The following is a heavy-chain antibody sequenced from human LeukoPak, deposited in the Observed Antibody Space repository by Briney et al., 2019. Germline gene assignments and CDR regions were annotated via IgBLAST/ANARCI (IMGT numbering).Heavy chain of an antibody. CDR2: INPNSGGT. CDR3: ARGPFWSGYLFDY. V-gene: IGHV1-2*02. CDR1: GYTFTGYY. Sequence: ASVKLSCKASGYTFTGYYMHWVRQAPGQGLEWMGWINPNSGGTNYAQKFQGRVTMTRDTSKSTAYMELSRLRSDDPAVYYCARGPFWSGYLFDYWGQGTLVTVSS. J-gene: IGHJ4*02. D-gene: IGHD3-3*01.